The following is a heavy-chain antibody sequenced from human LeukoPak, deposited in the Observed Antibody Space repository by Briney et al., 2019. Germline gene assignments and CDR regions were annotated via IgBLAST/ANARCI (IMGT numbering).Heavy chain of an antibody. CDR1: GGSFSGYY. D-gene: IGHD6-13*01. CDR2: INHSGST. V-gene: IGHV4-34*01. Sequence: SSETLSLTCAVYGGSFSGYYWSWIRQPPGKGLEWIGEINHSGSTNYNPSLKSRVTISVDTSKNQFSLKLSSVTAADTAVYYCARDRWYSPAFDYWGQGTLVTVSS. J-gene: IGHJ4*02. CDR3: ARDRWYSPAFDY.